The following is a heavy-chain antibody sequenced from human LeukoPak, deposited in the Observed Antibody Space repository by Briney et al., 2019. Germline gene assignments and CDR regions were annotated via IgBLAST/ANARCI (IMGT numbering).Heavy chain of an antibody. J-gene: IGHJ5*02. D-gene: IGHD6-19*01. V-gene: IGHV4-59*01. CDR2: IYYSGST. CDR1: GGSISSYY. CDR3: ARVKAVAGTFWFDP. Sequence: SETLSLTCTVSGGSISSYYWSWIRQPPGKGLEWIGYIYYSGSTNYNPSLESRVTISVDTSKNQFSLKLSSVTAADTAVYYCARVKAVAGTFWFDPWGQGTLVTVSS.